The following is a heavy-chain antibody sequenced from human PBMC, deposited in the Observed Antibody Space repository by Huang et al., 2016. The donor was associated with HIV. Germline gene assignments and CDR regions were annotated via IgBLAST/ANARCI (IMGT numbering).Heavy chain of an antibody. CDR2: INQIGKT. Sequence: QVQLRQWGAGLVKPSETLSLTCAVYGGSFSGYYWTWIRQSPGKGLEWIGEINQIGKTNSQPSLKSRVTIAKDTAKNQFSLQLTSVSAADTGVDFCAREKAADSAWYGVYYFDYWGEGALVTVTS. CDR3: AREKAADSAWYGVYYFDY. J-gene: IGHJ4*02. V-gene: IGHV4-34*01. CDR1: GGSFSGYY. D-gene: IGHD6-19*01.